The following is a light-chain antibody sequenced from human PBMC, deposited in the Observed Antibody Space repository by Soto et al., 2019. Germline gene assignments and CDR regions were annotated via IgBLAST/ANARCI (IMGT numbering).Light chain of an antibody. J-gene: IGKJ4*01. V-gene: IGKV3-15*01. CDR3: QQYNTWPLT. CDR1: QSVSSN. CDR2: GAS. Sequence: EIVMTQSPATLSVSPGERATLSCRSRQSVSSNLAWYQKKPGQPPRLLIYGASTRATGIPARFSGSGSETDFTLTISSLQSEDFAVYYCQQYNTWPLTFGAGTKVDIK.